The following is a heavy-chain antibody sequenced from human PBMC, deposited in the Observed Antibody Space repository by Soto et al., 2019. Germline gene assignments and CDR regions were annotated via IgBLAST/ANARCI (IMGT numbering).Heavy chain of an antibody. Sequence: GASVKVSCKASGYTFATYDINWVRQATGQGLEWLGWMSPNGGYTGYAQKFQGRVTMTRNTSISTAYMELSSLRSEDTAVYYCARGVTAGVDYWGQGTLVTVSS. V-gene: IGHV1-8*01. CDR3: ARGVTAGVDY. J-gene: IGHJ4*02. CDR1: GYTFATYD. CDR2: MSPNGGYT. D-gene: IGHD2-21*02.